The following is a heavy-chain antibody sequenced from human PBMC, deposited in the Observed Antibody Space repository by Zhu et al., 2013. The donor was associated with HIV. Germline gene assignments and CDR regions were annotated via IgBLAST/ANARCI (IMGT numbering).Heavy chain of an antibody. J-gene: IGHJ4*02. CDR1: GGSLTNGDYY. Sequence: VQLQESGPGLVKPSQTLSLTCTVSGGSLTNGDYYWTWVRQPPGKGLEWIAYVYYTGRTFYNPSLSDRLSVSVDTSESQFSLTLKSVTAADTAVYFCAKLPGAYVESTGFDNWGQGTLVTVSS. D-gene: IGHD1-26*01. V-gene: IGHV4-30-4*01. CDR2: VYYTGRT. CDR3: AKLPGAYVESTGFDN.